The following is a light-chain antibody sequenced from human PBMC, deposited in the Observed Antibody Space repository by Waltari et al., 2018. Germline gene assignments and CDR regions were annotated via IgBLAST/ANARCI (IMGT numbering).Light chain of an antibody. V-gene: IGKV1-39*01. CDR2: GAS. CDR3: QQSYSTLVT. Sequence: DIQMTQSPSALSASVGDRVTITCRASQSIRNYLNWYQQKPGKPPKVLIYGASSLQSGVPSRFSGSGSGTDFTLIINNPQPEDFAVYYCQQSYSTLVTFGQGTRLEIK. CDR1: QSIRNY. J-gene: IGKJ5*01.